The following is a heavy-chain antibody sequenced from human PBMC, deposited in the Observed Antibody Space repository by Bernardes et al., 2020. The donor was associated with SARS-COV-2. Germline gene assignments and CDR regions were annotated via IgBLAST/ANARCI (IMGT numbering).Heavy chain of an antibody. D-gene: IGHD5-12*01. Sequence: GGSLRLSCAAAGFTFSTSVMRWVRKAPGKGLEWVSTISGASGTYYADSVKGRFTISRDNSKNTVYLQMNKLRAEDTAIYYCAKGSGYRFDYWGQGTLVTVSS. CDR1: GFTFSTSV. J-gene: IGHJ4*02. V-gene: IGHV3-23*01. CDR3: AKGSGYRFDY. CDR2: ISGASGT.